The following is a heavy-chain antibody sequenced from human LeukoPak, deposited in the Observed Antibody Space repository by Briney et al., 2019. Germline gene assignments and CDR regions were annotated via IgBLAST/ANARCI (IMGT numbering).Heavy chain of an antibody. V-gene: IGHV3-7*05. J-gene: IGHJ3*02. CDR2: IKQDGIEK. CDR1: GFTFSKYC. CDR3: ARDWGNWINAFDI. Sequence: GGSLRLSCVTSGFTFSKYCMSWVRQAPGKGLEWVANIKQDGIEKYYVDSVKGRFTISRDNAKNSLYLQMNSLRAEDTAVYYCARDWGNWINAFDIWGQGTVVTVSS. D-gene: IGHD1-20*01.